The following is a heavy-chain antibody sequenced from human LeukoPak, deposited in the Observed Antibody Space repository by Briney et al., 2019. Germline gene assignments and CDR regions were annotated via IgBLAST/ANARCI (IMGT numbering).Heavy chain of an antibody. V-gene: IGHV4-39*07. CDR3: ARVGRVGATPGTILGAFDI. CDR1: GGSISSSSYY. J-gene: IGHJ3*02. D-gene: IGHD1-26*01. Sequence: SETLSLTCTVSGGSISSSSYYWGWIRQPPGKGLEWIGTIYYSGSTYYNPSLKSRVTISVDTSKNQFSLKLSSVTAADTAVYYCARVGRVGATPGTILGAFDIWGQGTMVTVSS. CDR2: IYYSGST.